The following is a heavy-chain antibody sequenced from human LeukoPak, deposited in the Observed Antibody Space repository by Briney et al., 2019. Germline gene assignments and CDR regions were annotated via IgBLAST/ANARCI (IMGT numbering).Heavy chain of an antibody. CDR2: IYYSGST. V-gene: IGHV4-59*01. D-gene: IGHD3-3*01. J-gene: IGHJ5*02. CDR1: GGSISSYY. CDR3: ARDQGDFWSGYSRFDP. Sequence: SETLSLTCAVSGGSISSYYWSWIRQPPGKGLEWIGYIYYSGSTNYNPSLKSRVTISVDTSKNQFSLKLSSVTAADTAVYYCARDQGDFWSGYSRFDPWGQGTLVTVSS.